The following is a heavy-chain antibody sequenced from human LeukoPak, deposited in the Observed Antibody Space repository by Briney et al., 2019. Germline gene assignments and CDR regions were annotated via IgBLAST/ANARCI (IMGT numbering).Heavy chain of an antibody. CDR2: ISNSSSTI. V-gene: IGHV3-48*01. CDR1: GFTFSTYS. Sequence: GGSLRLSCAASGFTFSTYSMNWVRQAPGKGLEWVSYISNSSSTIYYADSVKGRFTISRDNAKNSLYLQMDSLRAEDTAVYYCASQDPSGYYYGMDVWGQGTTVTVSS. D-gene: IGHD3-10*01. J-gene: IGHJ6*02. CDR3: ASQDPSGYYYGMDV.